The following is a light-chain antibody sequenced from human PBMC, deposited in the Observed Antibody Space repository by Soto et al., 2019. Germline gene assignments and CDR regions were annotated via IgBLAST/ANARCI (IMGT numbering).Light chain of an antibody. J-gene: IGKJ5*01. V-gene: IGKV3-20*01. CDR3: QQYGSLPYT. CDR1: QSLSTSD. CDR2: GTF. Sequence: EIVLTQSPGTLSLSPGKRATLSCRASQSLSTSDLVWYQHKSGQPPRLVIHGTFSTASGIAARFSGSGSGTDFTLTISRLEPEDYSVYYCQQYGSLPYTFGRGTRLEIQ.